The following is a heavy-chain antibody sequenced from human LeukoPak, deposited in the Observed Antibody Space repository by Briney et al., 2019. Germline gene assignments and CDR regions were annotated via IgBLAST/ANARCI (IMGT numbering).Heavy chain of an antibody. J-gene: IGHJ3*02. D-gene: IGHD3-22*01. Sequence: GASVKASCKASGYTFTSYGISWVRQAPGQGLEWMGWISAYNGNTNYAQKLQGRVTMTTDTSTSTAYMELRSLRSDDTAVYYCAREVRDSSGYYSQGSDAFDIWGQGTMVTVSS. CDR1: GYTFTSYG. CDR3: AREVRDSSGYYSQGSDAFDI. CDR2: ISAYNGNT. V-gene: IGHV1-18*01.